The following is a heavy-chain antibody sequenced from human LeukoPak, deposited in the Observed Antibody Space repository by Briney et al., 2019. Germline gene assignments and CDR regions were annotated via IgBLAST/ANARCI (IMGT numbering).Heavy chain of an antibody. J-gene: IGHJ4*02. CDR1: GFTFSSYS. D-gene: IGHD6-13*01. CDR2: ISSSSSYI. Sequence: GGSLRLSCAASGFTFSSYSMNWVRQAPGKGLEWVSSISSSSSYIYYADSVKGRFTISRDNAKNSLYLQMNSLRVEDTAVYYCAKFIAAPFYFDYWGQGTLVTVSS. CDR3: AKFIAAPFYFDY. V-gene: IGHV3-21*01.